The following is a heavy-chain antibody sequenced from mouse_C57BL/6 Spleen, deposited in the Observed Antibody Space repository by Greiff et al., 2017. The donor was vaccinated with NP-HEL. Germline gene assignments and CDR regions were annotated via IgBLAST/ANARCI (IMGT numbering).Heavy chain of an antibody. CDR2: ISDGGSYT. V-gene: IGHV5-4*01. J-gene: IGHJ1*03. Sequence: VQLKESGGGLVKPGGSLKLSCAASGFTFSSYAMSWVRQTPEKRLEWVATISDGGSYTYYPDNVKGRFTISRDNAKNNLYLQMSHLKSEDTAMYYCARVITTVVARYWYFDVWGTGTTVTVSS. CDR1: GFTFSSYA. D-gene: IGHD1-1*01. CDR3: ARVITTVVARYWYFDV.